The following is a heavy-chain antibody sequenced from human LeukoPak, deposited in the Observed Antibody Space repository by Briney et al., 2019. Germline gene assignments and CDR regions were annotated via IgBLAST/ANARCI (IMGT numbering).Heavy chain of an antibody. V-gene: IGHV1-2*02. CDR3: VRGGPLVREVLKELFDY. D-gene: IGHD1-26*01. CDR1: GYSLTAYY. Sequence: ASVKVSCKTSGYSLTAYYLHWMRQAPGQGLEWMAWINPNSGVTSVAQKFQGRVTMTRDTSSSTVHMELSSLRSDDTAVYYCVRGGPLVREVLKELFDYWGQGTLVTVSS. CDR2: INPNSGVT. J-gene: IGHJ4*02.